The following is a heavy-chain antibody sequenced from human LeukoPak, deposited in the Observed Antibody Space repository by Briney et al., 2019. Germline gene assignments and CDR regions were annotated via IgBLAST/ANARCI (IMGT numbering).Heavy chain of an antibody. J-gene: IGHJ3*02. Sequence: GASVKVSCKVSGYTLTELSMHWVRQAPGKGLEWMGGFDREDGETIYAQKFQGRVTMTEDTSTDTAYMELSSLRSEDTAVHYCATESGSYYKVAFDIWGQGTMVTVSS. CDR2: FDREDGET. V-gene: IGHV1-24*01. CDR1: GYTLTELS. D-gene: IGHD1-26*01. CDR3: ATESGSYYKVAFDI.